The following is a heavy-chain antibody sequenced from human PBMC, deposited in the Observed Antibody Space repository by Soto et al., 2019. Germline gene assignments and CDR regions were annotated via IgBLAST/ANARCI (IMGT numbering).Heavy chain of an antibody. Sequence: QVQLVESGGGVVQPGRSLRLSCAASGFTFSSYAMHWVRQAPGKGLEWVAVISYDGSNKYYADSVKGRFTISRDNSKNTLYLQMNSLRAEDTAVYYCARGSQWLVSGDAFDLWGQGTMVTFSS. D-gene: IGHD6-19*01. V-gene: IGHV3-30-3*01. CDR1: GFTFSSYA. CDR3: ARGSQWLVSGDAFDL. CDR2: ISYDGSNK. J-gene: IGHJ3*01.